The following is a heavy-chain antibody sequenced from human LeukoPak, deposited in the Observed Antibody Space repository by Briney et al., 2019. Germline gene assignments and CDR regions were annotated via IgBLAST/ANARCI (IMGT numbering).Heavy chain of an antibody. CDR1: GGSISSGDYY. D-gene: IGHD2-15*01. CDR3: AGRDGGSCFGS. CDR2: IYYSGST. V-gene: IGHV4-30-4*08. Sequence: SETLSLTCTVSGGSISSGDYYWSWIRQPPGKGLEWIGYIYYSGSTYYNPSLKSRVTISVDTSKNQFSLKLSSVTAADTAVCYCAGRDGGSCFGSWGQGTLVTVSS. J-gene: IGHJ5*02.